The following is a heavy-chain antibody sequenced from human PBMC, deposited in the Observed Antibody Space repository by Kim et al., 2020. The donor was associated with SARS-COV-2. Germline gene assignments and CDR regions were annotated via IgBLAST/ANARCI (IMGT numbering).Heavy chain of an antibody. D-gene: IGHD2-15*01. Sequence: GGSLRLSCAASGFIFSGYGMHWVRQAPGKGLEWVAVISFDGSDKHYADSVKGRFTISRDNSKNTMYLQMNSLRAEDTAVYYCAKDQRSKWSFDYWGQGTLVTVSS. J-gene: IGHJ4*02. CDR3: AKDQRSKWSFDY. CDR2: ISFDGSDK. V-gene: IGHV3-30*18. CDR1: GFIFSGYG.